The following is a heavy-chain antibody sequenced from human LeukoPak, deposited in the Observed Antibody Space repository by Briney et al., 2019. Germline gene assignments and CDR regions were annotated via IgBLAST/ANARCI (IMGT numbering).Heavy chain of an antibody. V-gene: IGHV3-23*01. CDR3: AKRGLKAIVVVPAVYSDYSYYYSMDV. D-gene: IGHD2-2*01. J-gene: IGHJ6*03. CDR2: ISGIGGST. CDR1: GFTFSSYA. Sequence: PGGSLRPSCAASGFTFSSYAMSWVRQAPGKGLEWVSAISGIGGSTYYADSVKGRFTISRDNSKNTLYLQMNSLRAEDKAVYYCAKRGLKAIVVVPAVYSDYSYYYSMDVWGKGTTVTVSS.